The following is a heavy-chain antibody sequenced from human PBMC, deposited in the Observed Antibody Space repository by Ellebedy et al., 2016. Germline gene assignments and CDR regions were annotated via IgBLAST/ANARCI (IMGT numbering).Heavy chain of an antibody. CDR3: ASTREAAGIGYYGIDV. D-gene: IGHD6-13*01. J-gene: IGHJ6*02. Sequence: SETLSLTCTFSGGSISSSHYYWAWIRQPPGKGLEWIGRIYCSGTTYYNPSLKSRVTKSVDTAKNQFSLKLSSGTAADTAVYYCASTREAAGIGYYGIDVWGQGTTVTVSS. CDR1: GGSISSSHYY. CDR2: IYCSGTT. V-gene: IGHV4-39*01.